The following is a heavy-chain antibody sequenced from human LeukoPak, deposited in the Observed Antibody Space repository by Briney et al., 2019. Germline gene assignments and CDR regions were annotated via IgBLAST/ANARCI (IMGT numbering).Heavy chain of an antibody. CDR2: ISGSGGST. D-gene: IGHD2-2*03. CDR1: GFIFSSYA. V-gene: IGHV3-23*01. Sequence: GGSLRLSCAASGFIFSSYAMSWVRQAPGKGLEWVSAISGSGGSTYYADSVKGRFTISRDNSKNTLYLQMNSLRAEDTAVYYCAKDGYCSSTSCYGRHAFDIWGQGTMVTVSS. CDR3: AKDGYCSSTSCYGRHAFDI. J-gene: IGHJ3*02.